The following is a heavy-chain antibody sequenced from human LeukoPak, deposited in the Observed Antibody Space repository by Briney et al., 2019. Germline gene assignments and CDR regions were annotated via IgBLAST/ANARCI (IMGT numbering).Heavy chain of an antibody. CDR2: INPNNGGT. CDR1: GYMFTGNY. D-gene: IGHD5-12*01. J-gene: IGHJ4*02. V-gene: IGHV1-2*02. Sequence: GASVKVSCKASGYMFTGNYMHWVRQAPGQGLEWMGWINPNNGGTNYAQKFQGRVTMTRDTPISTAYMELSRLTSDDTAVYYCVRDYFRGDIVATIMDFWGQGTLVTVSS. CDR3: VRDYFRGDIVATIMDF.